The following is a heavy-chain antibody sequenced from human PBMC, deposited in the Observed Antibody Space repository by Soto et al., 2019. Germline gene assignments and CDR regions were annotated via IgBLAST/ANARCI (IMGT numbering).Heavy chain of an antibody. CDR2: IYYSGST. CDR1: GGSISSGGYY. J-gene: IGHJ4*02. Sequence: SETLSLTCTVSGGSISSGGYYWSWIRQHPGKGLEWIGYIYYSGSTYYNPSLKSRVTISVDTSKNQFSLKLSSVTAADTAVYYCAILSLEGGDWNYFDYWGQGTLVTVSS. D-gene: IGHD1-1*01. CDR3: AILSLEGGDWNYFDY. V-gene: IGHV4-31*03.